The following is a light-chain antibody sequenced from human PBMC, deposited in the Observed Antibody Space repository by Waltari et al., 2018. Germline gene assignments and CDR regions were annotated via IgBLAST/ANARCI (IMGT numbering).Light chain of an antibody. CDR2: DHY. CDR3: QSYDGSPWV. J-gene: IGLJ3*02. V-gene: IGLV6-57*03. Sequence: NFILTQPHSVSESPGKPVVISCTRRSGVLAGHCAQSYQQRPGSAPTTVIYDHYERPYGVPDRFSGSINDSSNTASLTISGLKPEDEAHYYGQSYDGSPWVFGGGTKLTVL. CDR1: SGVLAGHC.